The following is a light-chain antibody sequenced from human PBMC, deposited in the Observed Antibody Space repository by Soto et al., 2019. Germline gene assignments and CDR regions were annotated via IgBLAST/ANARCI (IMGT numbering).Light chain of an antibody. J-gene: IGKJ3*01. Sequence: IQMTQSLCSLSASGGDRVTISCQGTQAIINYSNWYQQKPGKAPKLLIYAASSLQSAVPSMFAGSATAIDCTLTISTPQPEDFATYYPQHADSFPRVSVGP. CDR2: AAS. CDR1: QAIINY. CDR3: QHADSFPRVS. V-gene: IGKV1-12*01.